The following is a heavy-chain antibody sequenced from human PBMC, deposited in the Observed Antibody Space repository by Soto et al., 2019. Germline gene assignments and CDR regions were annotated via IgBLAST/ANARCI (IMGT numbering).Heavy chain of an antibody. D-gene: IGHD2-2*01. V-gene: IGHV1-46*03. CDR1: GFTFTSDY. J-gene: IGHJ6*03. Sequence: ASVKVSCKASGFTFTSDYMRWVRQAPGQGLEWMGIINPAGGTTTYAQSFQGRVTMTRDTSTSTVYMELSSLRSEDTAVYYCAMRSTEGAYYYMDVWGKGTTVTVSS. CDR3: AMRSTEGAYYYMDV. CDR2: INPAGGTT.